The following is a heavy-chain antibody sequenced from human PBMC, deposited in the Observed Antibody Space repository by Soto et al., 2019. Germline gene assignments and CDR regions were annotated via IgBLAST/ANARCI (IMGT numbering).Heavy chain of an antibody. CDR3: AVWEPWVSNSYYYRLDV. Sequence: GGSLRLSCTVSGLTFDKYAMSWVRQAPGKGLQWVSTIPGSGYTTYYADSVKGRFTISRDNSKSTLHLQMNSLRAEDTAIYYCAVWEPWVSNSYYYRLDVWGQGTTVTVSS. CDR2: IPGSGYTT. D-gene: IGHD1-26*01. V-gene: IGHV3-23*01. J-gene: IGHJ6*02. CDR1: GLTFDKYA.